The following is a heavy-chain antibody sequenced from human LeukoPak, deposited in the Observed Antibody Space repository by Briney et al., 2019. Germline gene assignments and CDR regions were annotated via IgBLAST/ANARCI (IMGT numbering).Heavy chain of an antibody. CDR1: GGTFSSYA. V-gene: IGHV1-69*01. D-gene: IGHD3-10*01. J-gene: IGHJ4*02. CDR2: IIPIFGTA. CDR3: ARGYYGSGSYYSFDY. Sequence: GSSVKVSCKASGGTFSSYAISWVRQAPGQGLEWMGGIIPIFGTANYAQKFQGRVTITADESTSTAYMELSSLRSDDTAVYYCARGYYGSGSYYSFDYWGQGTLVTVSS.